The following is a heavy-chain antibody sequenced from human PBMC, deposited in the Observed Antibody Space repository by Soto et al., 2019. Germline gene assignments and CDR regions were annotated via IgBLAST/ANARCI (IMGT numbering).Heavy chain of an antibody. V-gene: IGHV3-33*01. J-gene: IGHJ5*02. CDR1: GFTFSSYG. D-gene: IGHD3-9*01. CDR2: IWYDGSNK. CDR3: ARTFLPYYDILTGYYSWFDP. Sequence: QVQLVESGGGVVQPGRSLRLSCAASGFTFSSYGMHWVRQAPGKGLEWVAVIWYDGSNKYYADSVKGRFTIYRDNSKNALYLHMNSLRAEDTAVYYCARTFLPYYDILTGYYSWFDPWGQGTLVTVSS.